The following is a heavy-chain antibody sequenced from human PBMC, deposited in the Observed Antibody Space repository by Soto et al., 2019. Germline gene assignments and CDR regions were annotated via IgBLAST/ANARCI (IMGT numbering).Heavy chain of an antibody. Sequence: EVQLVESGGGLVQPGGSLRLSCAASGFTFSSYSMNWVRQAPGKGLEWVSYISSSSSTIYYADSVKGRFTISRDNAKNSLYLQMNSLRAEDTAVYYCARDPETTVSNQCDYWGQGTLVTFSS. J-gene: IGHJ4*02. CDR1: GFTFSSYS. CDR3: ARDPETTVSNQCDY. D-gene: IGHD4-17*01. V-gene: IGHV3-48*01. CDR2: ISSSSSTI.